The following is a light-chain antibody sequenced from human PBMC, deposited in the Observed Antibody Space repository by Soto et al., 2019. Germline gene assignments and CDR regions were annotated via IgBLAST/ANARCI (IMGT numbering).Light chain of an antibody. J-gene: IGLJ2*01. CDR1: SSDVGSYNL. Sequence: QSALTQPASVSGSPGQSITISCTGTSSDVGSYNLVSWYQQQPGKAPKLMIYEVSNRPSGVSNRFSGSKSGNTASLTISGLQAEDEADYYCCSYAGSSTLVFGGGTKVTVL. CDR3: CSYAGSSTLV. CDR2: EVS. V-gene: IGLV2-23*02.